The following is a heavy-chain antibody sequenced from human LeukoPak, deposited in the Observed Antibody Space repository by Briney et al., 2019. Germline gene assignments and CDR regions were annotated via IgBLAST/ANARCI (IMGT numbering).Heavy chain of an antibody. J-gene: IGHJ4*02. V-gene: IGHV3-23*01. D-gene: IGHD4-11*01. CDR1: GFTFSTYA. CDR2: ISGSGGST. CDR3: AKERLTTTTFDS. Sequence: PGGSLRLSCAASGFTFSTYAMSWVRQAPGKGLEWVSLISGSGGSTYYADSVKGRFTISRDNGKNTLSLQMNSLGAEDTALYYCAKERLTTTTFDSWGRGTLVTVSS.